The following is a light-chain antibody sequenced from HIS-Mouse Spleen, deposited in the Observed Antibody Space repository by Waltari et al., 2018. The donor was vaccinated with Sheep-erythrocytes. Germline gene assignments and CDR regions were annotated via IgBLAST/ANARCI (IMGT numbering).Light chain of an antibody. J-gene: IGLJ2*01. CDR1: KLGDKY. Sequence: SYELTQPPSVSVSPGQTASITCSGDKLGDKYAYWYQQKPAQSPVLVIYQDSKRPSGIPERFSGSNSGNTATLTIGGTQAMDEADYYCQAWDSSTAVFGGGTKLTVL. CDR2: QDS. CDR3: QAWDSSTAV. V-gene: IGLV3-1*01.